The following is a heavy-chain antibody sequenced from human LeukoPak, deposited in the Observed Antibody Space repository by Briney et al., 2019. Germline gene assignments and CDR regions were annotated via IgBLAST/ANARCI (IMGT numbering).Heavy chain of an antibody. CDR1: GFTFSSYW. CDR2: ISGSGGST. J-gene: IGHJ4*02. CDR3: AKDVLLWFGELFEYDY. Sequence: GGSLRLSCAASGFTFSSYWMSWVRQAPGKGLEWVSAISGSGGSTYYADSVKGRFTISRDNSKNTLYLQMNSLRAEDTAVYYCAKDVLLWFGELFEYDYWGQGTLVTVSS. V-gene: IGHV3-23*01. D-gene: IGHD3-10*01.